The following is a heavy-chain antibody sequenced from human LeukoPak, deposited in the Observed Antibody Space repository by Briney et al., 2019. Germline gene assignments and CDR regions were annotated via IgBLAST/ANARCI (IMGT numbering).Heavy chain of an antibody. V-gene: IGHV1-8*01. D-gene: IGHD6-19*01. CDR3: ARGPDSSDWYLVWGHDAFDI. CDR1: GYTFTSYD. J-gene: IGHJ3*02. CDR2: MNPNSGNT. Sequence: ASVKVSCKASGYTFTSYDINWVRQAPGQGLEWMGWMNPNSGNTGYAQKFQGRVTMTRNTSISTAYMELSSLRSEDTAVYYCARGPDSSDWYLVWGHDAFDIWGQGTMVTVSS.